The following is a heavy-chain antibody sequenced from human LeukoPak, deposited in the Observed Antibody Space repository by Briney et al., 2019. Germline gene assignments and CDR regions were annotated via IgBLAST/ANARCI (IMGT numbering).Heavy chain of an antibody. CDR1: GYTFTSYD. V-gene: IGHV1-8*01. CDR2: MNPNSGNT. J-gene: IGHJ4*02. CDR3: ARPRADGYTVFDY. D-gene: IGHD5-24*01. Sequence: ASVKVSCKASGYTFTSYDINWVRQATGQGLEWMGWMNPNSGNTGYAQKFQGRVTMTRNTSISTAYMELGSLRSEDTAVYYCARPRADGYTVFDYWGQGTLVTVSS.